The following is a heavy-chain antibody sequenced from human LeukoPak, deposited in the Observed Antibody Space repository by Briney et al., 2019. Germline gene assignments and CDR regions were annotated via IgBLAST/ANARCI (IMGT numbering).Heavy chain of an antibody. J-gene: IGHJ4*02. CDR3: ARHGDPSSIAAPFDY. D-gene: IGHD6-6*01. Sequence: DPSETLSLTCTVSGGSISSSSYYWGWIRQPPGKGLEWIGSIYYSGSTYYNPSLKSRVTISVDTSKNQFSLKLSSVTAADTAVYYCARHGDPSSIAAPFDYWGQGTLVTVSS. CDR2: IYYSGST. V-gene: IGHV4-39*01. CDR1: GGSISSSSYY.